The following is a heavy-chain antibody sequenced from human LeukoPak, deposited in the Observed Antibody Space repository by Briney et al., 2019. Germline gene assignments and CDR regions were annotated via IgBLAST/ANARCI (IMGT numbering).Heavy chain of an antibody. CDR3: AKGFHLTGYYPFDY. CDR2: LSGSGDNA. J-gene: IGHJ4*02. D-gene: IGHD3-9*01. CDR1: GFTFSSYA. V-gene: IGHV3-23*01. Sequence: GGSLRLSCAASGFTFSSYAMSWVRQAPGKGLEWVSALSGSGDNAHYADSVKGRFIISRENSKNTLCLQMSSLRVEDTAVYYCAKGFHLTGYYPFDYWGQGTLVTVSS.